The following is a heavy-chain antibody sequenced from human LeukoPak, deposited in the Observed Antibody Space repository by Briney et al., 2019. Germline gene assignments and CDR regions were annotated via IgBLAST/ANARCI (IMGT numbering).Heavy chain of an antibody. CDR2: IIPIFGTA. CDR3: ASRPNFWSGYTNWFDP. Sequence: SVKVSCKASGGTFSSYAISWVRQAPGQGLEWMGGIIPIFGTANYAQKFQGRVTITADESTSTAYMELSSLRSEGTAVYYCASRPNFWSGYTNWFDPWGQGTLVTVSS. J-gene: IGHJ5*02. V-gene: IGHV1-69*13. CDR1: GGTFSSYA. D-gene: IGHD3-3*01.